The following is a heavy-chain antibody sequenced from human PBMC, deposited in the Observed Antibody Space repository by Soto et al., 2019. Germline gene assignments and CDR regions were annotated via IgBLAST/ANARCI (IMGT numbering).Heavy chain of an antibody. Sequence: SDTLSLTCTVSGGSISSSSYYWGWIRQPPGKGLEWIGSIYYSGSTYYNPSLKSRVTISVDTSKNQFSLKLSSVTAADTAVYYCARRGYSGYDYPPYYFDYWGQGTLVTVS. V-gene: IGHV4-39*01. CDR2: IYYSGST. CDR1: GGSISSSSYY. D-gene: IGHD5-12*01. CDR3: ARRGYSGYDYPPYYFDY. J-gene: IGHJ4*02.